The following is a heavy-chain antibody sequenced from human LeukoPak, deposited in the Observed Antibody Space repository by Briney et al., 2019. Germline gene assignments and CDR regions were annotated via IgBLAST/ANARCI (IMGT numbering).Heavy chain of an antibody. J-gene: IGHJ5*02. Sequence: SETLSLTCAVYGGSFSGYYWSWIRQPPGKGLEWIGEINHSGSTNYNPSLKSRVTISVDTSKNQFSLKLSSVTAADTAVYYCARGVRRFDPWGQGTLVTVSS. CDR3: ARGVRRFDP. CDR2: INHSGST. D-gene: IGHD6-6*01. V-gene: IGHV4-34*01. CDR1: GGSFSGYY.